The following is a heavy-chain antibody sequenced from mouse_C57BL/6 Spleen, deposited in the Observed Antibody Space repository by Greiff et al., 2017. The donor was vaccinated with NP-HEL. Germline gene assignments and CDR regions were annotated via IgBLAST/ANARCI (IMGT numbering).Heavy chain of an antibody. D-gene: IGHD2-3*01. Sequence: QVQLQQPGAELVRPGSSVKLSCKASGYTFTSYWMDWVKQRPGQGLEWIGNIYPSDSETHYNQKFKDKATLTVDKSSSTAYMQIISLTSENSAVYYCARAQIYDDSSMDYWGQGTSVTVSS. CDR2: IYPSDSET. CDR3: ARAQIYDDSSMDY. J-gene: IGHJ4*01. CDR1: GYTFTSYW. V-gene: IGHV1-61*01.